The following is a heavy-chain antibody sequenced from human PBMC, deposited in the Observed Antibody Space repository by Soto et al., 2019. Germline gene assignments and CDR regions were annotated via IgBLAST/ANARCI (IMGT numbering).Heavy chain of an antibody. D-gene: IGHD2-2*01. J-gene: IGHJ6*03. Sequence: GGSLRLSCAASGFTFSSYGMHWVRQAPGKGLEWVAVISYDGSNKYYADSVKGRFTISRDNSKNTLYLQMNSLRAEDTAVYYCVLPYCSSTSCYDRPPLGYYYYYYMDVWGKGTTVTVSS. CDR3: VLPYCSSTSCYDRPPLGYYYYYYMDV. CDR2: ISYDGSNK. CDR1: GFTFSSYG. V-gene: IGHV3-30*03.